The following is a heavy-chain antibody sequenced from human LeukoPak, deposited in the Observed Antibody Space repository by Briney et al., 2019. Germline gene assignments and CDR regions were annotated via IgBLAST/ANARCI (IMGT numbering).Heavy chain of an antibody. Sequence: GESLKISCKASGYSLGSYWISWVRQMPGKGLEYMGRIDPSDSYTNFSPSFQGHVTISADKSISTAYLQRSSLKASATAMYYCARSVSYGSGSYSLYWGQGTLVTVSS. V-gene: IGHV5-10-1*01. J-gene: IGHJ4*02. CDR1: GYSLGSYW. CDR3: ARSVSYGSGSYSLY. D-gene: IGHD3-10*01. CDR2: IDPSDSYT.